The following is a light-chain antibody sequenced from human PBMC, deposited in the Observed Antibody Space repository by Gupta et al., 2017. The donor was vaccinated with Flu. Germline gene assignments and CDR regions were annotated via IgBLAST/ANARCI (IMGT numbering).Light chain of an antibody. CDR1: QSFTGN. V-gene: IGKV3-15*01. CDR2: GVS. J-gene: IGKJ4*01. CDR3: QQYGDGPLT. Sequence: EIVMTQSPATLSVSPGERVTLFCRASQSFTGNLAWYRQKRGQAPRLLISGVSTRATGVPARLSGSGSGTEFTLTISSLQSEDFAVYYCQQYGDGPLTFGGGTRVEIK.